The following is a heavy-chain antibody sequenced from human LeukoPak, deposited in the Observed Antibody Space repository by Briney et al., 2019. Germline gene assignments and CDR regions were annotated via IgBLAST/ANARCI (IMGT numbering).Heavy chain of an antibody. CDR2: INPNSGGT. CDR3: ARDTFGYSYGYDY. D-gene: IGHD5-18*01. J-gene: IGHJ4*02. Sequence: GASVKVSCKASGYTFTGYYMHGVRQAPGQGLEWMGWINPNSGGTNYAQKFQGRVTMTRDTSISTAYMELSRLRSDDTAVYYCARDTFGYSYGYDYWGQGTLVTVSS. V-gene: IGHV1-2*02. CDR1: GYTFTGYY.